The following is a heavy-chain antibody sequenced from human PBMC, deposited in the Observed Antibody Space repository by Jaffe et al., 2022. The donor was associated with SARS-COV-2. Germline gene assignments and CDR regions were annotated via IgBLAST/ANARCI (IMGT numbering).Heavy chain of an antibody. CDR3: ASGIAAAGTSALVGRAEYFQH. CDR2: IYYSGST. V-gene: IGHV4-39*01. Sequence: QLQLQESGPGLVKPSETLSLTCTVSGGSISSSSYYWGWIRQPPGKGLEWIGSIYYSGSTYYNPSLKSRVTISVDTSKNQFSLKLSSVTAADTAVYYCASGIAAAGTSALVGRAEYFQHWGQGTLVTVSS. D-gene: IGHD6-13*01. CDR1: GGSISSSSYY. J-gene: IGHJ1*01.